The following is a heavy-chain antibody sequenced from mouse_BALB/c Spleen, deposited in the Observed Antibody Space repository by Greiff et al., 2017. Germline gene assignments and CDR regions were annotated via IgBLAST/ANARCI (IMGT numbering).Heavy chain of an antibody. J-gene: IGHJ2*01. D-gene: IGHD2-4*01. V-gene: IGHV5-6*01. Sequence: EVKLMESGGDLVKPGGSLKLSCAASGFTFSSYGMSWVRQTPDKRLEWVATISSGGSYTYYPDSVKGRFTISRDNAKNTLYLQMSSLKSEDTAMYYCARHGDYDDFDYWGQGTTLTVSS. CDR2: ISSGGSYT. CDR3: ARHGDYDDFDY. CDR1: GFTFSSYG.